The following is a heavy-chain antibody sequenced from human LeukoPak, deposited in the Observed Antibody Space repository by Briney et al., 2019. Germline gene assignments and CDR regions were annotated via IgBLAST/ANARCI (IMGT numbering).Heavy chain of an antibody. CDR1: GAAISSSY. V-gene: IGHV4-59*01. D-gene: IGHD3-22*01. J-gene: IGHJ3*02. CDR3: ARGYYDSSGYSNTFDI. CDR2: IHYNGHT. Sequence: PSETLSLTCTVSGAAISSSYWSWIRQPPGKRLEWLGFIHYNGHTNYNPSLQSRVTISTDTSKNQFSLKLNSVTAPDTAVHYCARGYYDSSGYSNTFDIWGQGTMVTVSS.